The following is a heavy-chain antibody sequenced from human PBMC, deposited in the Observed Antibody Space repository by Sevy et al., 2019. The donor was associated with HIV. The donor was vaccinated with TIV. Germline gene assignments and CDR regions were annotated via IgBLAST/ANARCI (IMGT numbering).Heavy chain of an antibody. CDR2: FYPDDSET. CDR1: GYSFTRYW. D-gene: IGHD2-8*01. V-gene: IGHV5-51*01. Sequence: GESLKISCKGSGYSFTRYWIAWVRQMPGKGLEWMGIFYPDDSETRYSPSFQGQVTISAGKSVNTAYLQWSSLRASDSAMYYCARLICTSGICDLDYWGQGNLVTVSS. J-gene: IGHJ4*02. CDR3: ARLICTSGICDLDY.